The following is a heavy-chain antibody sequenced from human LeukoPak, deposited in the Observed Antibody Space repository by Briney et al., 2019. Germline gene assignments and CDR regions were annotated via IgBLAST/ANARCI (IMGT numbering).Heavy chain of an antibody. J-gene: IGHJ3*02. CDR1: RFTFSSYG. CDR3: AKVKGEVIGAFDI. V-gene: IGHV3-30*18. Sequence: PGRSLRLSCAASRFTFSSYGMHWVRQAPGKGLEWVAVISYDGNNRYYADSVKGRFTISRYNSKNTLYLQMNSLRAEDTVVYYCAKVKGEVIGAFDIWGQGTMVTVSS. D-gene: IGHD3-16*01. CDR2: ISYDGNNR.